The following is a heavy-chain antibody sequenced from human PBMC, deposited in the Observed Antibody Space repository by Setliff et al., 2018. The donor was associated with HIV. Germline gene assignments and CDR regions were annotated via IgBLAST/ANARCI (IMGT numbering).Heavy chain of an antibody. Sequence: ASVKVSCKVSGYSLTELSIHWVRQAPGEGLEWMGGFDPEDNETVYAEKFQGRVTMTEDTSPDTAYMALSSLRSEDTAMYHCATSSFYDILTAPTPGVFDIWGQGTMVTVSS. V-gene: IGHV1-24*01. CDR1: GYSLTELS. J-gene: IGHJ3*02. D-gene: IGHD3-9*01. CDR2: FDPEDNET. CDR3: ATSSFYDILTAPTPGVFDI.